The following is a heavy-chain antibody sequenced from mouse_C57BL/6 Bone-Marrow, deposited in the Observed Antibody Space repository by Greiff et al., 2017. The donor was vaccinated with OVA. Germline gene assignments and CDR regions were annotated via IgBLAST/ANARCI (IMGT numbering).Heavy chain of an antibody. CDR1: GYTFTNYW. V-gene: IGHV1-63*01. D-gene: IGHD2-4*01. Sequence: QVQLKQSGAELVRPGTSVKMSCKASGYTFTNYWIGWAKQRPGHGLEWIGDIYPGGGYTNYNEKFKGKATLTADKSSSTAYMQFSSLTSEDSAIYYCARRDYDGVDYWGQGTTLTVSS. J-gene: IGHJ2*01. CDR3: ARRDYDGVDY. CDR2: IYPGGGYT.